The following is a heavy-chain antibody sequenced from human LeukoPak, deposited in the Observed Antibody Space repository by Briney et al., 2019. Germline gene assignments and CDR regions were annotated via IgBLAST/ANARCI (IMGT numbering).Heavy chain of an antibody. D-gene: IGHD3-9*01. CDR2: IYSSGST. CDR1: GFTVSSNY. J-gene: IGHJ4*02. CDR3: ARVRYFDWLFRD. V-gene: IGHV3-53*01. Sequence: PGGSLRLSCAASGFTVSSNYMSRVRQAPGKGLEWVSVIYSSGSTYYTDSVKGRFTISRDNSKNTLYLQMNSLRAEDTAVYFCARVRYFDWLFRDWGQGTLVTVSS.